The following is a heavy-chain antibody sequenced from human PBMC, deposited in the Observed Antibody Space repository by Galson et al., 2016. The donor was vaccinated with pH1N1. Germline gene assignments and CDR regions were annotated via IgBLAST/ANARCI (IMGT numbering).Heavy chain of an antibody. CDR1: GFTFTSYA. V-gene: IGHV3-30*18. Sequence: SLRLSCAASGFTFTSYALHWVRQAPGKGLEWVAVISYDGSYKYYADSVKGRFTISRDNSKNTLYLQMNSLRAEDTAVYYCAKSQYYYDSSGYSFDYWGQGTLVTVSS. J-gene: IGHJ4*02. CDR2: ISYDGSYK. D-gene: IGHD3-22*01. CDR3: AKSQYYYDSSGYSFDY.